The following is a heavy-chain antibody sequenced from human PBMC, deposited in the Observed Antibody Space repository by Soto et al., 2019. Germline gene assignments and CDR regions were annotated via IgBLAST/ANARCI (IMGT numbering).Heavy chain of an antibody. D-gene: IGHD1-1*01. CDR2: ISGSGGST. CDR1: GFTFSSYA. V-gene: IGHV3-23*01. CDR3: AKSVPERYYYYGMDV. Sequence: GGSLRLSCAASGFTFSSYAMRWVRQAPGKGLEWVSAISGSGGSTYYADSVKGRFTISRDNSKNTLYLQMNSLRAEDTAVYYCAKSVPERYYYYGMDVWGQGTTVTVSS. J-gene: IGHJ6*02.